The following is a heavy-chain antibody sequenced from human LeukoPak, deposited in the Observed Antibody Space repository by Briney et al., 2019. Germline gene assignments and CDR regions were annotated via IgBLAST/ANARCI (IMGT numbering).Heavy chain of an antibody. V-gene: IGHV4-31*03. CDR3: AGAARPYYFDY. Sequence: SETLSLTCTVSGGSISSGGYYWSWIRQHPGKGLEWIGYIYYSGSTYYSPSLKSRVTISVDTSKNQFSLKLSSVTAADTAVYYCAGAARPYYFDYWGQGTLVTVSS. CDR1: GGSISSGGYY. J-gene: IGHJ4*02. CDR2: IYYSGST. D-gene: IGHD6-6*01.